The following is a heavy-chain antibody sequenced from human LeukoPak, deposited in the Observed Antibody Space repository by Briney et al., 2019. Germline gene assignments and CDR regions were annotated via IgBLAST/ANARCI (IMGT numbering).Heavy chain of an antibody. CDR2: ISGSGTNT. Sequence: ETLSLTCAVSGGSISSSNWWSWVRQAPGKGLEWVSGISGSGTNTYYADSVKGRFTISRDNSKNTLYLQMKSLRAEDTAVYYCAKDFHYWGQGTLVTVSS. V-gene: IGHV3-23*01. CDR3: AKDFHY. J-gene: IGHJ4*02. CDR1: GGSISSSN.